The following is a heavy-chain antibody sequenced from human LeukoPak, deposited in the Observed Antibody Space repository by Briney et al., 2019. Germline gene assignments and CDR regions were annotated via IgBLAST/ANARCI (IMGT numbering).Heavy chain of an antibody. CDR3: AKVEGASKASVY. J-gene: IGHJ4*02. V-gene: IGHV3-48*04. Sequence: AGGSLSLSCAASGFTFSSYSMNWVRQAPGKGLEWVSYISSSSSTIYYADSVKGRFTISRDNAKNSLYLQMNSLRAEATAVYYCAKVEGASKASVYWGQGALVTVSS. CDR2: ISSSSSTI. CDR1: GFTFSSYS. D-gene: IGHD1-1*01.